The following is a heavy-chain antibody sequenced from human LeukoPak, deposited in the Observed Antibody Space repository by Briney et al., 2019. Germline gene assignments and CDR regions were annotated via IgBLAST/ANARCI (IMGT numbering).Heavy chain of an antibody. D-gene: IGHD3-10*01. CDR3: AAIRPLWFGELAH. J-gene: IGHJ4*02. CDR2: IYTSGST. V-gene: IGHV4-4*07. CDR1: GGSISSYY. Sequence: SETLSLTCTVSGGSISSYYWSWIRQPAGKGLEWIGRIYTSGSTNYNPSLKSRVTMSVDTSKNQFSLKLSSATAADTAVYYCAAIRPLWFGELAHWGQGTLVTVSS.